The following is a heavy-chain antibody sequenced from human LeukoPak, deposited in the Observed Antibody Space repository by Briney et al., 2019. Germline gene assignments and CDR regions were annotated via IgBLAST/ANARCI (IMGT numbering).Heavy chain of an antibody. CDR3: ARAVEYLPLDY. J-gene: IGHJ4*02. V-gene: IGHV3-66*01. CDR2: IHISGST. Sequence: GGSLRLSCAASGFTVTSTYITWVRQAPGKGLEWVSIIHISGSTYYADSVRGRFTISRDNSKNTVYLQMNSLRAEDTAVYYCARAVEYLPLDYWAQGTLVAVSS. D-gene: IGHD2/OR15-2a*01. CDR1: GFTVTSTY.